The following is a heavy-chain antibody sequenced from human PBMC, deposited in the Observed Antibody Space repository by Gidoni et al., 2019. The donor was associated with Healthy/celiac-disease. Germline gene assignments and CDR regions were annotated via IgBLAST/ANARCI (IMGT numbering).Heavy chain of an antibody. V-gene: IGHV1-18*04. J-gene: IGHJ6*02. CDR2: ISAYNGNT. CDR3: ARLVSRTHYYYYGMDV. D-gene: IGHD2-15*01. Sequence: QVQLVQSGAEVKKPGASVQVSCKASGYTFTSYGISWVRQAPGQGLEWMGWISAYNGNTNYAQKLQGRVTMTTDTSTSTAYMELRSLRSDDTAVYYCARLVSRTHYYYYGMDVWGQGTTVTVSS. CDR1: GYTFTSYG.